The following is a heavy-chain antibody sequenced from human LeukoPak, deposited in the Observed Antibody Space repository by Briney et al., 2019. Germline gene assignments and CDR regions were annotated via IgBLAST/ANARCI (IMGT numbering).Heavy chain of an antibody. V-gene: IGHV3-66*02. CDR1: GFTVSSNY. J-gene: IGHJ4*02. CDR2: IYSGGST. CDR3: ARAGTWVRGVFDN. Sequence: PGGSLRLSCAASGFTVSSNYMSWVRQAPGKGLEWVSVIYSGGSTYYADPVKGRFTISRDNSKNTLYLQMNSLRAEDTAVYYCARAGTWVRGVFDNWGKGTMVTVSS. D-gene: IGHD3-10*01.